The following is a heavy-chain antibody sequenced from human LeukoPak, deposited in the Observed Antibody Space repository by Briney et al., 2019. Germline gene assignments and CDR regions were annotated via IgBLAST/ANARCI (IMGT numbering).Heavy chain of an antibody. Sequence: ASVKVSCKASGYTFTGYYMHWVRQAPGQGLEWMGWINPNSGGTNYAQKFQGRVTMTRDTSISTAYMELSRLSSDDTAVYYCARGARSTNSGYYNIDYWGQGTLVTVSS. CDR1: GYTFTGYY. CDR3: ARGARSTNSGYYNIDY. V-gene: IGHV1-2*02. CDR2: INPNSGGT. J-gene: IGHJ4*02. D-gene: IGHD3-22*01.